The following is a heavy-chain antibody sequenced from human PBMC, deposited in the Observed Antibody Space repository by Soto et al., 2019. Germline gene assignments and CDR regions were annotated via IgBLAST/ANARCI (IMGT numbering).Heavy chain of an antibody. CDR3: ARVGGTDYDYIWGSYRPPDY. V-gene: IGHV3-21*01. CDR2: ISSSSSYI. J-gene: IGHJ4*02. CDR1: GFTFSSYS. Sequence: GGSLRLSCAASGFTFSSYSMNWVRQAPGKGLEWVSSISSSSSYIYYADSVKGRFTISRDNAKNSLYLQMNSLRAEDTAVYYCARVGGTDYDYIWGSYRPPDYWGQGTLVTVSS. D-gene: IGHD3-16*02.